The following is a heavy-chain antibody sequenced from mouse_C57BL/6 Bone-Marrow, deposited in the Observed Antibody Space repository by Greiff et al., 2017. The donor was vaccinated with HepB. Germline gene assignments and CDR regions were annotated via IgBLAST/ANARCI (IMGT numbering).Heavy chain of an antibody. CDR3: AKALNYYAMDY. J-gene: IGHJ4*01. CDR2: IDPSDSET. CDR1: GYTFTSYW. V-gene: IGHV1-52*01. Sequence: QVQLKQPGAELVRPGSSVKLSCKASGYTFTSYWMHWVKQRPIQGLEWIGNIDPSDSETHYNQKFKDKATLTVDQSSSTAYMQLSSLTSEDSAVYYCAKALNYYAMDYWGQGTSVTVSS.